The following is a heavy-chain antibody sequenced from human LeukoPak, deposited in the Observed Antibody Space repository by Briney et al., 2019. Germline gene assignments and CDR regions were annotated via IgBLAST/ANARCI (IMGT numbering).Heavy chain of an antibody. CDR2: ISGSGGNT. V-gene: IGHV3-23*01. CDR3: AKERDRDFVGGAFDI. CDR1: GFTFIYYA. D-gene: IGHD3-16*01. J-gene: IGHJ3*02. Sequence: GGSLRLSCAASGFTFIYYAMSWVRQAPGKGLEWVSTISGSGGNTYYADSVKRRFTISRDNSKNTLYLKMKSLRAEDKAVYYCAKERDRDFVGGAFDIWGQGTMVTVSS.